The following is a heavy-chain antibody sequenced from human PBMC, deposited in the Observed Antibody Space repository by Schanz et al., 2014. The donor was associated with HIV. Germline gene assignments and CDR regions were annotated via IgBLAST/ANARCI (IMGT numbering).Heavy chain of an antibody. V-gene: IGHV1-46*01. Sequence: QVQLVQSGAEVKKPGASVKVSCKASGYTFTNYYMHWVRQAPGQGLEWMGVINPSGGSTSYAQKFQGRVPMTRDTSTSTVYMELSSLRSEDTAVYYCARSETIAARPVWYFDLWGRGTLVTVSS. D-gene: IGHD6-6*01. J-gene: IGHJ2*01. CDR2: INPSGGST. CDR1: GYTFTNYY. CDR3: ARSETIAARPVWYFDL.